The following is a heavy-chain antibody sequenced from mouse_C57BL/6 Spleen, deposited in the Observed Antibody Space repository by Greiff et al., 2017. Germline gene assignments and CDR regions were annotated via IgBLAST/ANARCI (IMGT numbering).Heavy chain of an antibody. J-gene: IGHJ2*01. CDR2: IDPSDSYT. D-gene: IGHD2-10*02. CDR3: AREILRYFDY. Sequence: VQLQQPGAELVMPGASVKLSCKASGYTFTSYWMHWVKQRPGQGLEWIGEIDPSDSYTNYNQKVKGKSTLTVDKSSSTAYMQRSSLTSEASAVYYGAREILRYFDYWGQGTTLTVSS. V-gene: IGHV1-69*01. CDR1: GYTFTSYW.